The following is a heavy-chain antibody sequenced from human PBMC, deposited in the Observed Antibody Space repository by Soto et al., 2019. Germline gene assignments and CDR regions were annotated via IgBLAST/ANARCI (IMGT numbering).Heavy chain of an antibody. J-gene: IGHJ4*02. CDR2: IYYDGNT. CDR1: GGSITSSSYY. CDR3: ARSSIAPRLFMYPFDY. V-gene: IGHV4-39*01. D-gene: IGHD6-6*01. Sequence: SETLSLTCTVSGGSITSSSYYWGWIRQPPGKGLECTGNIYYDGNTYYNPSLKSRVTISLDTSKNQFSLRLNSVTAADTAVYYCARSSIAPRLFMYPFDYWGQGTLVTVSS.